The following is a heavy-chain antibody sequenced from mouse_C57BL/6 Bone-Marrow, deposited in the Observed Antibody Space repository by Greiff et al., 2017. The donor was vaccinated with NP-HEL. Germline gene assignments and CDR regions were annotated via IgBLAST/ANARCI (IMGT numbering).Heavy chain of an antibody. Sequence: EVMLVESEGGLVQPGSSMKLSCTASGFTFSDYYMAWVRQVPEKGLEWVANINYDGSSTYYLDSLKSRFIISRDNAKNILYLQMSSLKSEDTATYYCARDQSSWYFDVWGTGTTVTVSS. CDR1: GFTFSDYY. CDR3: ARDQSSWYFDV. CDR2: INYDGSST. V-gene: IGHV5-16*01. D-gene: IGHD1-1*01. J-gene: IGHJ1*03.